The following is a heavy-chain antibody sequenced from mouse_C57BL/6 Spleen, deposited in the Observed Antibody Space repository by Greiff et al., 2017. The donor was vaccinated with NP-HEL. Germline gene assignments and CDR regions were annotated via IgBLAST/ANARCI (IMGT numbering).Heavy chain of an antibody. V-gene: IGHV1-15*01. CDR1: GYTFTDYE. D-gene: IGHD1-1*01. CDR3: TRFYYYGSSYVGAMDY. CDR2: IDPETGGT. Sequence: QVHVKQSGAELVRPGASVTLSCKASGYTFTDYEMHWVKQTPVHGLEWIGAIDPETGGTAYNQKFKGKAILTADKSSSTAYMELRSLTSEDSAVYYCTRFYYYGSSYVGAMDYWGQGTSVTVSS. J-gene: IGHJ4*01.